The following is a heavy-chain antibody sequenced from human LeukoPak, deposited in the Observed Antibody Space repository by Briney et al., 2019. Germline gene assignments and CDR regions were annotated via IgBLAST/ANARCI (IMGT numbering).Heavy chain of an antibody. J-gene: IGHJ6*03. CDR2: INPNSGGT. D-gene: IGHD3-10*01. CDR1: GYTFTGYY. CDR3: AREGWFGELNYYYYYYMDV. V-gene: IGHV1-2*02. Sequence: GASVKVSCKASGYTFTGYYMHWVRQAPGQGLEWMGWINPNSGGTNYAQKFQGRVTMTRDTSISTAYMELSRLRSDDTAVYYCAREGWFGELNYYYYYYMDVWGKGTTVTVSS.